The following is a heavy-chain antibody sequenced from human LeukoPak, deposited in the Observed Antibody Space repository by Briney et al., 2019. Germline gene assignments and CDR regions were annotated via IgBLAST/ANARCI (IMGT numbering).Heavy chain of an antibody. D-gene: IGHD3-10*01. CDR2: ISYDGSNK. J-gene: IGHJ6*03. V-gene: IGHV3-30-3*01. CDR3: ARGDGFGSYYMDV. CDR1: GFTFSSYA. Sequence: GGSLRLSCAASGFTFSSYAMHWVRQAPGKGLEWVAVISYDGSNKYYADSVKGRFTISRDNSRNTLYLQMNSLRAEDTAVYYCARGDGFGSYYMDVWGKGTTVTVSS.